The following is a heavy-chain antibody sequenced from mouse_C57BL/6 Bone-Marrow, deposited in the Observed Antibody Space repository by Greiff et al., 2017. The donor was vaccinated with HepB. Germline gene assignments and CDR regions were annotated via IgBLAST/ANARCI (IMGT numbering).Heavy chain of an antibody. D-gene: IGHD2-12*01. CDR2: IDPETGGT. Sequence: QVQLQQSGAELVRPGASVTLSCKASGYTFTDYEMHWVKQTPVHGLEWIGAIDPETGGTAYNQKFKGKAILTADKSSSTAYMELSSLTSEDSAVYYCTRESPLRRYWYFDVWGTGTTVTVSS. J-gene: IGHJ1*03. CDR3: TRESPLRRYWYFDV. CDR1: GYTFTDYE. V-gene: IGHV1-15*01.